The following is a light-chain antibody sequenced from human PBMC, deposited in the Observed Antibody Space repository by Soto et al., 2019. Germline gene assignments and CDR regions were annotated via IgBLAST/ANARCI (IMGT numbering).Light chain of an antibody. CDR3: QQYFSPPPT. V-gene: IGKV4-1*01. CDR1: QSVFYTSNNRNS. Sequence: DIVMTQSPDSLAVSLGERATINCKTSQSVFYTSNNRNSLAWFQQKPGQPPKLLIYWASTRESGVPDRFSGSGSGTDFTLTISSLQAEDVAVYYCQQYFSPPPTFGQGTKLEIK. CDR2: WAS. J-gene: IGKJ2*01.